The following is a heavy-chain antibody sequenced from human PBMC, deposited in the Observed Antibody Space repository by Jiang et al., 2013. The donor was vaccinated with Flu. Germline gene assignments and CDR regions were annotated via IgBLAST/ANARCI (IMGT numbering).Heavy chain of an antibody. CDR3: AKDIRYCSGGSCYSGYFDY. Sequence: GISWNSGKKDYADSVKGRFTISRDNAKNSLYLQMNSLRIEDTAVYYCAKDIRYCSGGSCYSGYFDYWGQGSLVAVSS. D-gene: IGHD2-15*01. J-gene: IGHJ4*02. CDR2: ISWNSGKK. V-gene: IGHV3-9*01.